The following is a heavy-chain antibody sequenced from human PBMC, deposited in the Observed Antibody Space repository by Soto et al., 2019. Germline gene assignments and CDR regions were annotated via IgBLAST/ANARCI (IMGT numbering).Heavy chain of an antibody. J-gene: IGHJ4*02. CDR2: IHNRGSP. V-gene: IGHV4-30-4*01. CDR3: ARGPTTEKVAS. Sequence: QVQLQESGPGLVRPSQTLSLTCSVSGASIYNGGYFWSWIRQSPGKGLEWIGHIHNRGSPYNNPSLKSRVTISADTSMNQFSLALTSVTAADTAMYYCARGPTTEKVASWGQGILVTVSS. CDR1: GASIYNGGYF.